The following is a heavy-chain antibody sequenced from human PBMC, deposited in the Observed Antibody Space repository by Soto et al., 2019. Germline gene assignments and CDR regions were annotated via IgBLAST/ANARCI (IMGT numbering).Heavy chain of an antibody. D-gene: IGHD3-3*01. J-gene: IGHJ4*02. V-gene: IGHV4-59*01. CDR1: GDSISTFY. Sequence: PSETLSLTCTVSGDSISTFYWGWIRQPPGKGLEWIGYIHYSGSTNYNPSLKSQVIISVDTSKNQFSLKLSSVTAADTAVYFCARVRSNLFDYWGQGTLVTVSS. CDR3: ARVRSNLFDY. CDR2: IHYSGST.